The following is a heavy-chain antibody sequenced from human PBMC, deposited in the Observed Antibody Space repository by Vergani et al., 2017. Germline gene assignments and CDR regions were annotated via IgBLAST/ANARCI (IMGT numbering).Heavy chain of an antibody. CDR1: GFTFSSYG. CDR3: ARTKQGSLDY. Sequence: QVQLVESGGGVVQPGRSLRLSCAASGFTFSSYGMHWVRQAPGKGLEWVAVISYDGSNKYYADSVKGRFTISRDNSKNTLYLQMNSLRAEDTAVYYCARTKQGSLDYWGQGTLVTVSS. V-gene: IGHV3-30*03. D-gene: IGHD2-8*01. J-gene: IGHJ4*02. CDR2: ISYDGSNK.